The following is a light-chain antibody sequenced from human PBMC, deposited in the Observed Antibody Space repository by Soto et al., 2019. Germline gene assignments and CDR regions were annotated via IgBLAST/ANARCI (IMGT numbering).Light chain of an antibody. CDR2: GHN. Sequence: QSVLTQPPSVSGAPGQRVTISCTGSTSNIGAGYEVHWYQQVPGTAPKLLVSGHNNRPAEVPDRFFGSKSGTSASLTNTGLLAEDEADYYCQSFDSSLGGSGVFGGGTKLTVL. J-gene: IGLJ3*02. V-gene: IGLV1-40*01. CDR3: QSFDSSLGGSGV. CDR1: TSNIGAGYE.